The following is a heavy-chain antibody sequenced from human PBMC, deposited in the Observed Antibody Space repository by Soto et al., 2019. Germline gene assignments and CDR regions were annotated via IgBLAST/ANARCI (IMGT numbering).Heavy chain of an antibody. Sequence: QVQLQQWGAGLLKPSETLSLTCAVYGGSFSGYYWSWIRQPPGKGLEWIGEINHSGSTNYNPSLKSRVTVSVDTSKNQFSLKLSSVTAADTAVYYCAREIRTIFGVVIRGGFDPWGQGTLVTVSS. CDR2: INHSGST. CDR3: AREIRTIFGVVIRGGFDP. D-gene: IGHD3-3*01. V-gene: IGHV4-34*01. CDR1: GGSFSGYY. J-gene: IGHJ5*02.